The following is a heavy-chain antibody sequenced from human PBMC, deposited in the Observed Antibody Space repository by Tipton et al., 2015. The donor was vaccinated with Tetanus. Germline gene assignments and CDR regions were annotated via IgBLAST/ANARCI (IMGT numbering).Heavy chain of an antibody. D-gene: IGHD6-25*01. V-gene: IGHV3-21*01. CDR3: VSGSALDY. CDR1: GFTFSNYK. Sequence: SLRLSCEVSGFTFSNYKMNWVRQAPGRGLEWVSSISITSRYIYYADSVKGRFTISRDNAKSSLFLQMNSLRDDDTAVYYCVSGSALDYWGQGTLITVSS. J-gene: IGHJ4*02. CDR2: ISITSRYI.